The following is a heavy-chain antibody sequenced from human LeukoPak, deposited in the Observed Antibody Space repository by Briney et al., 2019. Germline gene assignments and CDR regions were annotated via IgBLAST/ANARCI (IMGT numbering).Heavy chain of an antibody. CDR1: GFTFSTYW. V-gene: IGHV3-7*01. J-gene: IGHJ4*02. Sequence: PGGSLRLSCAVSGFTFSTYWMSWVRQAPGKGLEWVANMKQDGNEEYYVDSVKGRFTISRDSSRNTLYLQMSSLRAEDTAMYYCARDLPADYWGQGTLVTVSS. D-gene: IGHD1-14*01. CDR2: MKQDGNEE. CDR3: ARDLPADY.